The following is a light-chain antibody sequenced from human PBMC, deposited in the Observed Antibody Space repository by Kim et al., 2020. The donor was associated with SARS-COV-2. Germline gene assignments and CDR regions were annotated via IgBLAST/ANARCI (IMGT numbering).Light chain of an antibody. CDR1: QSVRNNY. V-gene: IGKV3-20*01. J-gene: IGKJ2*01. CDR2: AAS. CDR3: QQYGSAPNT. Sequence: EIVLTQSPGTLSLSPGERATLSCRASQSVRNNYFAWYQQKPGQTPRLLIHAASSRATDIPDRFSGSGSGTDFTLTISRLEPEDFGVFYCQQYGSAPNTFGQGTTLEI.